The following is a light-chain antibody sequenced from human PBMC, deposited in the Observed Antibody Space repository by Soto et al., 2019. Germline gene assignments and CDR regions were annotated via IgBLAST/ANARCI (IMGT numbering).Light chain of an antibody. V-gene: IGKV1-5*03. CDR2: KAS. CDR1: QTISSW. Sequence: DIPMTQSSSTLSGPLRDGLTITCRASQTISSWLAWYQQNPGTAPKLLIYKASTLKSGVPSRFSGSGAGTEFTLTISSLQPDDFATYYCQHYNSYSEAFGQGTKVDIK. CDR3: QHYNSYSEA. J-gene: IGKJ1*01.